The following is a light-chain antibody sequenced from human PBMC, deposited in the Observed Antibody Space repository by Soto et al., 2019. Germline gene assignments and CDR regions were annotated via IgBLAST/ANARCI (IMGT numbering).Light chain of an antibody. J-gene: IGKJ5*01. V-gene: IGKV1-9*01. CDR1: QAIDTY. CDR2: AAS. Sequence: DIQLTQSPSFLSASVGDRVTITCRASQAIDTYLAWYQQKPGKAPKLLIYAASLLQSGVPSRFSGSGSGTEFTITIKRLQPEDFASYYCQQLNTFPFIFGPGTRLEIK. CDR3: QQLNTFPFI.